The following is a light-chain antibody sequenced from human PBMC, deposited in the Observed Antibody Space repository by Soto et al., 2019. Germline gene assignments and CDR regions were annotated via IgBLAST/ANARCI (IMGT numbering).Light chain of an antibody. CDR3: QSYDSSLRGRV. CDR1: SSNIGAGYD. CDR2: GNS. V-gene: IGLV1-40*01. J-gene: IGLJ2*01. Sequence: PSVSGAPGQRVTISCTGSSSNIGAGYDVHWYQQLPGTAPKLLIYGNSNRPSGVPDRFSGSKSGTSASLAITGLQAEDEADYYCQSYDSSLRGRVFGGGTKLTVL.